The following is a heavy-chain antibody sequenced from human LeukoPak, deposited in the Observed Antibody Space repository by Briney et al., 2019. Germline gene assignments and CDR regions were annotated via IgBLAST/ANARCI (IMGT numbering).Heavy chain of an antibody. V-gene: IGHV4-59*01. Sequence: SETLSLTCTVSGGSISSYYWSWIRQPPGKGLEWIGYIYYSGSTNYNPSLKSRVTISVDTSKNQFSLKLSSVTAADTAVYYRARSRGYSYGFDYWGQGTLVTVSS. J-gene: IGHJ4*02. CDR2: IYYSGST. D-gene: IGHD5-18*01. CDR1: GGSISSYY. CDR3: ARSRGYSYGFDY.